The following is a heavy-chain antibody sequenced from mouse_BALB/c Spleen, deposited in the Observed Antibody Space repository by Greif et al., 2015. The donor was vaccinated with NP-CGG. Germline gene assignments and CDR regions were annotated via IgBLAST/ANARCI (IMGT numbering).Heavy chain of an antibody. V-gene: IGHV5-6-3*01. CDR2: INSNGGST. CDR1: GFTFSSYG. D-gene: IGHD1-2*01. J-gene: IGHJ3*01. Sequence: EVHLVESGGGLVQPGGSLKLSCAASGFTFSSYGMSWVRQTPDKRLELVATINSNGGSTYYPDSVKGRFTISRDNAKNTLYLQMSSLKSEDTAMYYCAREGIHYYGYGWAYWGQGTLVTVSA. CDR3: AREGIHYYGYGWAY.